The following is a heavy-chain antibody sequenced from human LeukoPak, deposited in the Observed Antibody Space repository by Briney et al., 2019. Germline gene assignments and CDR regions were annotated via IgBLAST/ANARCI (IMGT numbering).Heavy chain of an antibody. CDR1: GFALTELS. V-gene: IGHV1-46*01. Sequence: ASVKVFCKVTGFALTELSMHWVRQAPGQGLEWMGIINPSGGSTSYAQKFQGRVTMTRGTSTSTVYMELSSLRSEDTAVYYCARDRERWLQWIPDYWGQGTLVTVSS. J-gene: IGHJ4*02. CDR3: ARDRERWLQWIPDY. CDR2: INPSGGST. D-gene: IGHD5-24*01.